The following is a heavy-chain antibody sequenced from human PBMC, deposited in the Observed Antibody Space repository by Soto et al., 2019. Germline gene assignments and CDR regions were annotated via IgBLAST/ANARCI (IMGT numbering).Heavy chain of an antibody. Sequence: EVQLLESGGGLVQPGGSLRLSCAASGFTFSNHAMSWVRQAPRKGLEWVSAISGSGGSFFYANSVKGQFTISRDNSKNTLFLQMNSLRAEDTAVYFCAKGNYNYGDALDIWGQGTMVTVSS. CDR3: AKGNYNYGDALDI. D-gene: IGHD4-17*01. CDR1: GFTFSNHA. CDR2: ISGSGGSF. V-gene: IGHV3-23*01. J-gene: IGHJ3*02.